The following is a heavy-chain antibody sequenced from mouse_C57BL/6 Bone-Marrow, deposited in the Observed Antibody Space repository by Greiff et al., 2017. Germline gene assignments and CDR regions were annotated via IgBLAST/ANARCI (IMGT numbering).Heavy chain of an antibody. CDR2: ISNGGGST. J-gene: IGHJ3*01. CDR3: ARGVGDGAWFAY. CDR1: GFTFSDYY. D-gene: IGHD1-1*01. V-gene: IGHV5-12*01. Sequence: EVQRVESGGGLVQPGGSLKLSCAASGFTFSDYYMYWVRQTPEKRLEWVAYISNGGGSTYYPDTVKGRFTISRDNAKNTLYLQMSSLKSEDTAMYYCARGVGDGAWFAYWGQGTLVTVSA.